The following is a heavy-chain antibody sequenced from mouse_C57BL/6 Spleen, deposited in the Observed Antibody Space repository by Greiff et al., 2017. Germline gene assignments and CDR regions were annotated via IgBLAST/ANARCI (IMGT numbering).Heavy chain of an antibody. D-gene: IGHD1-1*01. CDR1: GYAFTNYL. CDR2: INPGSGGT. CDR3: ARSIYYYGSSYGYFDV. V-gene: IGHV1-54*01. Sequence: VQLQQSGAELVRPGTSVKVSCKASGYAFTNYLIEWVKQRPGQGLEWIGVINPGSGGTNYNEKFKGKATLTADKSSSTAYMQLSSLTSEDSAVYFCARSIYYYGSSYGYFDVWGTGTTVTVSS. J-gene: IGHJ1*03.